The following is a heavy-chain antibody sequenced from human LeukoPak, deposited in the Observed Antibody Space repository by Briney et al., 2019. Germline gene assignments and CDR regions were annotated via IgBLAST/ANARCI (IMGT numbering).Heavy chain of an antibody. CDR3: ARLIIRYNWNDEVDY. Sequence: SVKVSCKASGGTFSSYAISWVRQAPGQGLEWMGGIIPIFGTANYAQTFQGRVTITADESTSTAYMELSSLRSEDTAVYYCARLIIRYNWNDEVDYWGQGTLVTVSS. CDR2: IIPIFGTA. D-gene: IGHD1-20*01. V-gene: IGHV1-69*01. CDR1: GGTFSSYA. J-gene: IGHJ4*02.